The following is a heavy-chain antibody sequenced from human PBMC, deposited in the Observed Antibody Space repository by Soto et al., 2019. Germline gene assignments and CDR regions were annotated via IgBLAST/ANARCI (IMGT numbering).Heavy chain of an antibody. Sequence: EVQLVEAGGGLVQPGGSLRLSCAASGFTFSSYWMHWVRQAPGKGLVWVSRINSDGSSTNYADSVKGRFTISRDNAKNTQYLQMNSLRAEDTAVYYCARGLGSTHFDLWGRGTLVTVSS. D-gene: IGHD7-27*01. J-gene: IGHJ2*01. V-gene: IGHV3-74*01. CDR2: INSDGSST. CDR1: GFTFSSYW. CDR3: ARGLGSTHFDL.